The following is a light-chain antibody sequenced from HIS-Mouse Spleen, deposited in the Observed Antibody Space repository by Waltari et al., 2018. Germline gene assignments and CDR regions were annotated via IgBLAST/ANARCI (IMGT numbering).Light chain of an antibody. Sequence: SSELTQDPAVSVALGQKVRITGKGDSPRSNYANWYQQKPGRAPVLVIYGKNNRPSGIPDRFSGSSSGNTASLTITGAQAEDEADYYCNSRDSSGNHVVFGGGTKLTVL. V-gene: IGLV3-19*01. CDR2: GKN. CDR3: NSRDSSGNHVV. CDR1: SPRSNY. J-gene: IGLJ2*01.